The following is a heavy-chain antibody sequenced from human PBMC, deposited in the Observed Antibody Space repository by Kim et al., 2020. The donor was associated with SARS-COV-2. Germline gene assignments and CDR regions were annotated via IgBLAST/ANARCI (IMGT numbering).Heavy chain of an antibody. Sequence: GGSLRLSCAASGFTFSSYGMHWVRQAPGKGLEWVAVISYDGSNKYYADSVKGRFTISRDNSKNTLYLQMNSLRAEDTAVYYCAKNHVDIAVAGDIDYWGQGTLVTVSS. V-gene: IGHV3-30*18. J-gene: IGHJ4*02. CDR1: GFTFSSYG. D-gene: IGHD6-19*01. CDR3: AKNHVDIAVAGDIDY. CDR2: ISYDGSNK.